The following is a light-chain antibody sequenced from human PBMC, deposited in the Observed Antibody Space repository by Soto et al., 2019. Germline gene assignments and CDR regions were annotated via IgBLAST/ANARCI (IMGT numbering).Light chain of an antibody. Sequence: EIVLTQSPATLSLSPGERATLSCRASQSVSSYLAWYQQKPGQAPRLLISDASNRATGIPARFSGSGSGTDFTLTVSSLEPEDFAVYYCQQRRDWPLTFGGGTKVGI. CDR2: DAS. CDR3: QQRRDWPLT. J-gene: IGKJ4*01. V-gene: IGKV3-11*01. CDR1: QSVSSY.